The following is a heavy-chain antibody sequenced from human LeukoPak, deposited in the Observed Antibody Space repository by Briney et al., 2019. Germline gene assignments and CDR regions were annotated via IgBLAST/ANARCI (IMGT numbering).Heavy chain of an antibody. CDR3: ARVFGDYIGCYYHGLDV. CDR1: GFTFSDYY. Sequence: GGSLRLSCAASGFTFSDYYMDWVRQAPGKGLEWVGRIRNKVNDHTTIYAASVKGRFTISRDNSKNSLFLEMNSLEAEDTAVYYCARVFGDYIGCYYHGLDVWGQGATVTVSS. CDR2: IRNKVNDHTT. D-gene: IGHD4-17*01. V-gene: IGHV3-72*01. J-gene: IGHJ6*02.